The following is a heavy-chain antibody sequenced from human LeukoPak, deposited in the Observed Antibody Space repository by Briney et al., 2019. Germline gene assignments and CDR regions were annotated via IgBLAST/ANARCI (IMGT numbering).Heavy chain of an antibody. CDR1: GYTFTGYY. D-gene: IGHD1-1*01. V-gene: IGHV1-2*02. Sequence: ASVKVSCKASGYTFTGYYMHWVRQAPGQGLEWMGWMNANSGGTNYAQKFQGRVTMTRDTSISTAYVELSSLISDDTAIYYCARGGRQERGIYAFDIWGQGTMVTVSS. CDR2: MNANSGGT. CDR3: ARGGRQERGIYAFDI. J-gene: IGHJ3*02.